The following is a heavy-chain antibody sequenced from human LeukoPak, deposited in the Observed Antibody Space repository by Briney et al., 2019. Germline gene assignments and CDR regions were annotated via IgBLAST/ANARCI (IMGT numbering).Heavy chain of an antibody. Sequence: GGSLRLSCAVSGFTVSNNHVTWVRQAPGKGLECVSNIYGTGTTYYADSVKGRLSISRDNAKNTVYLQMNGLRAEDTAVYYCARDLGWLQSDYWGQGTLVTVSS. CDR3: ARDLGWLQSDY. D-gene: IGHD5-24*01. CDR2: IYGTGTT. CDR1: GFTVSNNH. J-gene: IGHJ4*02. V-gene: IGHV3-66*01.